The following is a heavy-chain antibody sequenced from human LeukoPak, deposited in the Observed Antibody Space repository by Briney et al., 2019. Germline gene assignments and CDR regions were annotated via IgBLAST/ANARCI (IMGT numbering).Heavy chain of an antibody. CDR2: ISYDGSNE. D-gene: IGHD4-17*01. Sequence: GGSLRLSCAASGFPFSSYTMHWVRQAPGKGLEWVAVISYDGSNEYYADSVKGRFTISRDNSKNTLSLQMHSLRTEDTAVYYRASYGDYVDYWGQGTLVTVSS. CDR3: ASYGDYVDY. V-gene: IGHV3-30-3*01. CDR1: GFPFSSYT. J-gene: IGHJ4*02.